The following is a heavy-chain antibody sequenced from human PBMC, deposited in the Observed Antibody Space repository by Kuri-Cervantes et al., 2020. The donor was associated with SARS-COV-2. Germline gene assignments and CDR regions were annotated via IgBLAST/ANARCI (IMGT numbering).Heavy chain of an antibody. D-gene: IGHD3-22*01. CDR2: ISSSSSYI. CDR1: GFTFSSYS. V-gene: IGHV3-21*01. J-gene: IGHJ4*02. Sequence: GESLKISCAASGFTFSSYSMNWVRQAPGKGLQWVSSISSSSSYIYYADSVKGRFTISRDNAKNSLYLQMNSLRAEDTAVYYCAKIPFYDSSGYYSNYWGQGTLVTVSS. CDR3: AKIPFYDSSGYYSNY.